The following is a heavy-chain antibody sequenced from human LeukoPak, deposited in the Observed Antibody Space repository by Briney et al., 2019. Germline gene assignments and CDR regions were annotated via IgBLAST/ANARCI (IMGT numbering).Heavy chain of an antibody. Sequence: GSLRLSCAASGFTFSSYSMNWVRQAPGKGLEWVSSISSSSSYIYYADSVKGRFTISRDNAKNSLYLQMNSLRAEDTAVYYCARDRLRYQLLTICLDYWGQGTLVTVSS. V-gene: IGHV3-21*01. CDR3: ARDRLRYQLLTICLDY. CDR1: GFTFSSYS. J-gene: IGHJ4*02. CDR2: ISSSSSYI. D-gene: IGHD2-2*01.